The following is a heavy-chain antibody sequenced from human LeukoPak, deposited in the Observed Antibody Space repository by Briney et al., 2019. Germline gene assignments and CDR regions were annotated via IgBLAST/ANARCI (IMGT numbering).Heavy chain of an antibody. Sequence: SETLSLTCTVSVGSISSSSYYWGWIRQPPGKGLEWIGSIYYSGSTYYNPSLKSRVTISGNTPKNQFSLRVISVTAADTAVYYCARFPNYFDYWGQGTLVTVSS. CDR3: ARFPNYFDY. V-gene: IGHV4-39*01. J-gene: IGHJ4*02. CDR2: IYYSGST. CDR1: VGSISSSSYY.